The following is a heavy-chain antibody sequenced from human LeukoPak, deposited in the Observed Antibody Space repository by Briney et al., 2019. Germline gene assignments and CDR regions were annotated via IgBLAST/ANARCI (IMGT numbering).Heavy chain of an antibody. J-gene: IGHJ3*02. D-gene: IGHD3-22*01. V-gene: IGHV3-53*01. Sequence: GGSLRLSCAASGFTVSSNYMSWVRQAPGKGLEWVSVIYSGGSTSYADSVKGRFTISRDNSKNKLYLQMNSLRAEDTAVYYCASYYDSSGNAFDIWGQGTMVTDSS. CDR1: GFTVSSNY. CDR3: ASYYDSSGNAFDI. CDR2: IYSGGST.